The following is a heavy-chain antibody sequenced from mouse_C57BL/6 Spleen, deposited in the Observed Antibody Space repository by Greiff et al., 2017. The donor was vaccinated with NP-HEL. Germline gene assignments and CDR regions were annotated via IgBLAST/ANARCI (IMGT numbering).Heavy chain of an antibody. D-gene: IGHD1-1*01. CDR1: GYTFTSYW. Sequence: QVQLQQSGAELVMPGASVKLSCKASGYTFTSYWMHWVKQRPGQGLEWIGEIDPSDSYTNYHQKFQVTSTLTVDISSSTAYMKLSSLTSEDSAVYYGARCDVITTTSTYRDVDVWGKGNTVTVAS. J-gene: IGHJ1*03. CDR3: ARCDVITTTSTYRDVDV. CDR2: IDPSDSYT. V-gene: IGHV1-69*01.